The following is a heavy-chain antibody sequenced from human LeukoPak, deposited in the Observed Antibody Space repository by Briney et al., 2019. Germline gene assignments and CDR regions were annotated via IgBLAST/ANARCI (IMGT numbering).Heavy chain of an antibody. CDR3: ASYGDSSPFDY. CDR2: INHSRST. D-gene: IGHD4-17*01. Sequence: SSETLSLTCAVYGGSFSGYYWSWIRQPPGKGLEWIGEINHSRSTNYNPSLKSRVTISVDTSKNQFSLKLSSVTAADTAVYYCASYGDSSPFDYWGQGTLVTVSS. J-gene: IGHJ4*02. CDR1: GGSFSGYY. V-gene: IGHV4-34*01.